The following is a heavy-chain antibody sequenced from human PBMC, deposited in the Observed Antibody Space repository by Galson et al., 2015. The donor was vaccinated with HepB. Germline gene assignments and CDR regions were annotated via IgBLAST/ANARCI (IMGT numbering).Heavy chain of an antibody. V-gene: IGHV4-34*01. D-gene: IGHD2-2*01. CDR1: GGSFSGYY. CDR3: ARFAPPPAAPLDY. Sequence: SETLSLTCAVHGGSFSGYYWSWIRRPPGKGLEWIGEINHSGSTNYNPSLKSRVTIPVDTSKNQFSLKLSSVTAADTAVYYCARFAPPPAAPLDYWGQGTLVTVSS. J-gene: IGHJ4*02. CDR2: INHSGST.